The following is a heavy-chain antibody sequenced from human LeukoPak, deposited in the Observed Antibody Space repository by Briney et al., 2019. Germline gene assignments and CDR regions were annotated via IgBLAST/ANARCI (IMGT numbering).Heavy chain of an antibody. J-gene: IGHJ5*02. CDR2: ISDYNGNT. CDR3: ARWMGYCSSTSCPGSFDL. D-gene: IGHD2-2*01. V-gene: IGHV1-18*04. Sequence: ASVNVSCKASGYTFTSYGISWVRQAPGQGLEGVGWISDYNGNTNYAQKLQGRVTMTTDTSTSTAYMELRSLRSDDTAVYYCARWMGYCSSTSCPGSFDLLGQGTLVTVSS. CDR1: GYTFTSYG.